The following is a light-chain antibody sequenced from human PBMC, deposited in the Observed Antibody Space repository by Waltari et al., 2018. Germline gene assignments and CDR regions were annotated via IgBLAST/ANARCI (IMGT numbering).Light chain of an antibody. J-gene: IGKJ1*01. CDR3: QQYNRFSP. Sequence: DTQLSQFPSTLAASVGDRVTITCRARGAINKVFAWYQQKPGKAPKVRIYDASTLQSGVPSRFSGGGSGTEFTLTIDSLQPDDFATYYCQQYNRFSPFGQGTNVEVK. CDR1: GAINKV. CDR2: DAS. V-gene: IGKV1-5*01.